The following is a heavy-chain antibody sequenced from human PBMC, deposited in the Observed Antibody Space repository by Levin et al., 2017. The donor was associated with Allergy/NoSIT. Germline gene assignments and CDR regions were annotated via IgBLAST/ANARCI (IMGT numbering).Heavy chain of an antibody. V-gene: IGHV3-30*18. D-gene: IGHD6-19*01. CDR2: ISYDGSNK. CDR3: AKDLKQWLVGDGYYYYYYCMDV. Sequence: GESLKISCAASGFTFSSYGMHWVRQAPGKGLEWVAVISYDGSNKYYADSVKGRFTISRDNSKNTLYLQMNSLRAEDTAVYYCAKDLKQWLVGDGYYYYYYCMDVWGQGTTVTVSS. CDR1: GFTFSSYG. J-gene: IGHJ6*02.